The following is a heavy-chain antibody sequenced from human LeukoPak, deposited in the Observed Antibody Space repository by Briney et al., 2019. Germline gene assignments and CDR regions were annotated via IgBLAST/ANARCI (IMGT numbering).Heavy chain of an antibody. Sequence: ASVKVSCKASGYTFTVYYMHWVRQAPGQGLEWMGWISAYNGNTNYAQKLQGRVTMTTDTSTSTAYMELRSLRSDDTAVYYCARDLWEDYYDSSGYYYVHSYWGQGTLVTVSS. CDR3: ARDLWEDYYDSSGYYYVHSY. CDR1: GYTFTVYY. V-gene: IGHV1-18*04. CDR2: ISAYNGNT. J-gene: IGHJ4*02. D-gene: IGHD3-22*01.